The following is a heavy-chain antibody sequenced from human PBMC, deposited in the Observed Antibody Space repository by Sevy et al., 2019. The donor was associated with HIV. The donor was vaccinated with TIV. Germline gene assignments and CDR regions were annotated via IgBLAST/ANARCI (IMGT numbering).Heavy chain of an antibody. J-gene: IGHJ4*02. D-gene: IGHD6-13*01. Sequence: GGSLRLSCAASGFTFSSYGMHWVRQAPGKGLEWVAVIWYDGSNKYYADSVKGRFTISRDNSKNTLYLQMNSLRAEDTAVYYCASDREGDSSSWYYDYWGQGTLVTVSS. V-gene: IGHV3-33*01. CDR3: ASDREGDSSSWYYDY. CDR1: GFTFSSYG. CDR2: IWYDGSNK.